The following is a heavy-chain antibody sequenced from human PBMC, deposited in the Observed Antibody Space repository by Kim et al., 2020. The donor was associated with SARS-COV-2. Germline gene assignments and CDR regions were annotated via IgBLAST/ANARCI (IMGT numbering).Heavy chain of an antibody. CDR1: GYTFTGYY. Sequence: ASVKVSCKASGYTFTGYYMHWVRQAPGQGLEWMGWINPNSGGTNYAQKFQGRVTMTRDTSISTAYMELSRLRSDDTAVYYCARDRSVWFGELFYYYGMDVWGQGTTVTVSS. D-gene: IGHD3-10*01. CDR2: INPNSGGT. CDR3: ARDRSVWFGELFYYYGMDV. V-gene: IGHV1-2*02. J-gene: IGHJ6*02.